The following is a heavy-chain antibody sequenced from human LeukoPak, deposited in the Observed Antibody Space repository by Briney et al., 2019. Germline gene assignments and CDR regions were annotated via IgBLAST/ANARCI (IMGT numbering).Heavy chain of an antibody. V-gene: IGHV3-7*04. Sequence: PGGSLRLSCAASGFTFSSYWMSWVRQAPGKGLEWVANIKQDGSEKYYVDSVKGRFTISRDNAKNSLYLQMNSLRAEDTAVYYCATAAPASGWYFDYWGQGTLVTVSS. J-gene: IGHJ4*02. CDR2: IKQDGSEK. CDR1: GFTFSSYW. CDR3: ATAAPASGWYFDY. D-gene: IGHD6-19*01.